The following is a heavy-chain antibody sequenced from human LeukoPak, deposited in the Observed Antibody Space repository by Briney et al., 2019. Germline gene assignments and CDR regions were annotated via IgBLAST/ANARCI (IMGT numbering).Heavy chain of an antibody. CDR1: GGSINNYY. D-gene: IGHD5-24*01. CDR3: ARDDGYNVYAMDV. J-gene: IGHJ6*02. Sequence: PSETLSLTCTVSGGSINNYYWSWVGQPPGKGLEWIGNIYSSGRTNYNPSLKSRATISVDTSKNQFSLKLSSVTAADTAVYYCARDDGYNVYAMDVWGQGTTVTVSS. CDR2: IYSSGRT. V-gene: IGHV4-59*01.